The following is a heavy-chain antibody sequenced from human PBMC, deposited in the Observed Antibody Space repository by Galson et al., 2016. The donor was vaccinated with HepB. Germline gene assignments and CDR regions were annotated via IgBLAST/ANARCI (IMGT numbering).Heavy chain of an antibody. Sequence: SLRLSCAASGFIINTFAMHWVRQVPGKGLEWFSGINWDGHSLNYADSVKGRFTVSRDTAKNALHLQMKSLGPEDTALYFCAKGLVGSLYHTLDLWGQGTLVTVSS. CDR2: INWDGHSL. D-gene: IGHD3-10*01. J-gene: IGHJ5*02. CDR3: AKGLVGSLYHTLDL. CDR1: GFIINTFA. V-gene: IGHV3-9*01.